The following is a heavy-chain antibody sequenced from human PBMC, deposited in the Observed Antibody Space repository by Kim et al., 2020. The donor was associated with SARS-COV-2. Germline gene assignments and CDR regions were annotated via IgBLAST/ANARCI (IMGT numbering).Heavy chain of an antibody. V-gene: IGHV4-31*03. CDR2: IYYSGST. CDR1: GGSISSGGYY. J-gene: IGHJ5*02. D-gene: IGHD3-22*01. Sequence: SETLSLTCTVSGGSISSGGYYWSWIRQHPGKGLEWIGYIYYSGSTYYNPSLKSRVTISVDTSKNQFSLKLSSVTAADTAVYYCARVTYYYDSSGYYLLTPFDPWGQGTLVTVSS. CDR3: ARVTYYYDSSGYYLLTPFDP.